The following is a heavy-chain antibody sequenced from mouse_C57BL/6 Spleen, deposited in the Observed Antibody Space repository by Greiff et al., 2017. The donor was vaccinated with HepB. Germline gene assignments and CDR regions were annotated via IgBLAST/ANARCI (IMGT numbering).Heavy chain of an antibody. CDR1: GYTFTSYW. CDR3: ARDKFHYYGSSYAMDY. V-gene: IGHV1-55*01. CDR2: IYPGSGST. J-gene: IGHJ4*01. D-gene: IGHD1-1*01. Sequence: QVQLQQSGAELVKPGASVKMSCKASGYTFTSYWITWVKQRPGQGLEWIGDIYPGSGSTNYNEKFKSKATLTVDTSSSTAYMQLSSLTSEDSAVYYCARDKFHYYGSSYAMDYWGQGTSVTVSS.